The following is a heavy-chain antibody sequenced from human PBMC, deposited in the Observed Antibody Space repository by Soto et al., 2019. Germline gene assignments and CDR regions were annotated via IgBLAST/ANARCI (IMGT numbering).Heavy chain of an antibody. V-gene: IGHV3-30*18. CDR2: ISYDGSNK. Sequence: QVQLVESGGGVVQPGRSLRLSCAASGFTFSSYGMHWVRQAPGKGLEWVAVISYDGSNKYYADSVKGRFTISRDNSKNTLYLQMNSLRAEDTAVYYCAKPPQRYSSSWYYFDYWGQGTLVTVSS. CDR3: AKPPQRYSSSWYYFDY. J-gene: IGHJ4*02. D-gene: IGHD6-13*01. CDR1: GFTFSSYG.